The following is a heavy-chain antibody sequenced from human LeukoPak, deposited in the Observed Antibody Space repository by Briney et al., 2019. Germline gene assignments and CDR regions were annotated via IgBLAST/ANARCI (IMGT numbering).Heavy chain of an antibody. V-gene: IGHV4-31*03. Sequence: PSETLSLTCTVSGGSISSGGYYWSWIRQHPGKGLEWIGYIYYSGSTYYNPSLKSRVTISVVTSKNQFSLKLSSVTAADTAVYYCARGGLFGVYYFDYWGQGTLVTVSS. CDR1: GGSISSGGYY. J-gene: IGHJ4*02. D-gene: IGHD3-3*01. CDR3: ARGGLFGVYYFDY. CDR2: IYYSGST.